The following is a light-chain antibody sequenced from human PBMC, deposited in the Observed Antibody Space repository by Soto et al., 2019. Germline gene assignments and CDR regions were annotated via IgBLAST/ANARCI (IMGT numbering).Light chain of an antibody. J-gene: IGLJ2*01. V-gene: IGLV2-11*01. CDR3: CSYAGTYSVI. CDR1: SSDIGGYSF. CDR2: DVR. Sequence: QSALTQPPSVSGSPGQSVTISCSGTSSDIGGYSFVSWYQQHPGNTPKLIIYDVRNRPSGVPDRFSGSKSGNTASLTISGLQAEDEAHYYCCSYAGTYSVIFGGGTKLTV.